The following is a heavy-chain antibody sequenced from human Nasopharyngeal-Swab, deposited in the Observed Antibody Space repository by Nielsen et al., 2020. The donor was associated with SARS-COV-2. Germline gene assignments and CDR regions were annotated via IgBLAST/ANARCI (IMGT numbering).Heavy chain of an antibody. CDR3: ARARGYSGYGFDY. Sequence: GESLKISCAASGFTFSDYYMSWIRQAPGKGLEWVSYISSSGSTIYYADSVKGRFTISRDNAKNSLYLQMNSLRAEDTAAYYCARARGYSGYGFDYWGQGTLVTVSS. J-gene: IGHJ4*02. V-gene: IGHV3-11*01. CDR2: ISSSGSTI. D-gene: IGHD5-12*01. CDR1: GFTFSDYY.